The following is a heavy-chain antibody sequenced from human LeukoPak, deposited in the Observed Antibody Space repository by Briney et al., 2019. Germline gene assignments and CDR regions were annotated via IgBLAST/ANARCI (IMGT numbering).Heavy chain of an antibody. J-gene: IGHJ6*03. CDR2: ISAYNGNI. V-gene: IGHV1-18*01. Sequence: ASVKVSCKASGYTFTSYDINWVRQAPGQGLEWMGWISAYNGNINYAQMLQGRVTMTTDTSTSTAYMDLRSLRSDDTAVYYCARGPPHRDYYYYYMDVWGKGTTVTVSS. CDR3: ARGPPHRDYYYYYMDV. D-gene: IGHD5-24*01. CDR1: GYTFTSYD.